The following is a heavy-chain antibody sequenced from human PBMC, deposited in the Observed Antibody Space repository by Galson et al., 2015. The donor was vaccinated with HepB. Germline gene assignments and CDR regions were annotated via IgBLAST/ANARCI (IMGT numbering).Heavy chain of an antibody. CDR2: IYPGDSDT. D-gene: IGHD3-9*01. J-gene: IGHJ4*02. CDR3: ARQPENYYDVLTGYFNYLDY. Sequence: QSGAEVKKPGESLKIACKGSGFTFTNHWIGWVRQMPGKGLEWMGIIYPGDSDTRYNPSFQGQVTFSADKSINTAYLQWSSLKASDTAMYYCARQPENYYDVLTGYFNYLDYWGQGTLVTVSS. CDR1: GFTFTNHW. V-gene: IGHV5-51*01.